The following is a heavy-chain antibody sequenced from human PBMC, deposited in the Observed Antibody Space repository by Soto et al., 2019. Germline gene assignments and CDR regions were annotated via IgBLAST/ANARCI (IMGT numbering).Heavy chain of an antibody. CDR1: GFTFSSYA. Sequence: GGSLRLSCAASGFTFSSYAMSWVRQAPGKGLEWVSAISGSGGSTYYADSVKGRFTISRDNSKNTLYLQMNSLRAEDTAVYYCAKDHTGGDSSGYYDGWGQGTLVTVSS. D-gene: IGHD3-22*01. V-gene: IGHV3-23*01. CDR3: AKDHTGGDSSGYYDG. J-gene: IGHJ4*02. CDR2: ISGSGGST.